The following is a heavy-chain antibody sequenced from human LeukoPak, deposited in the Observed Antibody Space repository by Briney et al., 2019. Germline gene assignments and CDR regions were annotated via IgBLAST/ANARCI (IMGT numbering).Heavy chain of an antibody. V-gene: IGHV4-61*02. CDR3: ARDKVVPAASWSDP. CDR2: IYTSGST. D-gene: IGHD2-2*01. CDR1: GGSISSGSYY. J-gene: IGHJ5*02. Sequence: SETLSLTCTVSGGSISSGSYYWSWIRQPAGKGLEWIGRIYTSGSTNYNPSLKSRVTISVDTSKNQFSLKLSSVTAADTAVYYCARDKVVPAASWSDPWGQGTLVTVSS.